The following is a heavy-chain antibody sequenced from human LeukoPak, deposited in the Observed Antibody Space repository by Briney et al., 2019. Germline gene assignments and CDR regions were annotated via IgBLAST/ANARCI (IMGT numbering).Heavy chain of an antibody. V-gene: IGHV4-34*01. CDR2: INHSGST. CDR1: GGSFSGYY. D-gene: IGHD2-2*01. Sequence: PSETLSLTRAVYGGSFSGYYWSWIRQPPGKGLEWIGEINHSGSTNYNPSLKSRVTISVDTSKNQFSLKLSSVTAADTAVYYCARGGDIVVVPAAQSLLYGMDVWGKGTTVTVSS. CDR3: ARGGDIVVVPAAQSLLYGMDV. J-gene: IGHJ6*04.